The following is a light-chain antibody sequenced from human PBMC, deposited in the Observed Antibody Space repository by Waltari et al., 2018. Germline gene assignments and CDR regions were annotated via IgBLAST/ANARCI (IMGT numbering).Light chain of an antibody. CDR2: LTH. CDR1: LPNIGTHY. J-gene: IGLJ2*01. CDR3: ATRDEGPTVV. V-gene: IGLV1-47*01. Sequence: QSVLTQPPSASGTPGQSVTISCSGSLPNIGTHYVSWYQQLPGTAPKLLIYLTHQRPSGVPDRFSASKSGTSASLAISGLRFEDEGDYYCATRDEGPTVVFGGGTKVTVL.